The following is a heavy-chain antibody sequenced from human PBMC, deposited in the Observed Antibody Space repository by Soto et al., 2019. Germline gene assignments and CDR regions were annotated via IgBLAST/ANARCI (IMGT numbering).Heavy chain of an antibody. D-gene: IGHD6-6*01. V-gene: IGHV4-34*01. CDR1: GGSFSRYY. CDR2: INHSGST. Sequence: SETLSLTCAVYGGSFSRYYWTWIRQPPGKGLEWIGEINHSGSTNYNPSLKSRATISIDTSKNQFSLQLSSVTAADTAVYYCASPGKYSMSPIDYWGQGTPVTVSS. CDR3: ASPGKYSMSPIDY. J-gene: IGHJ4*02.